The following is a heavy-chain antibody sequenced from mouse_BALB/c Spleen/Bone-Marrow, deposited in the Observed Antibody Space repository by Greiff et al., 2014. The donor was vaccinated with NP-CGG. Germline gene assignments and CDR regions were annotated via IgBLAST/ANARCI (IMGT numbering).Heavy chain of an antibody. Sequence: QVQLQQSGAELAKPGASVKLSCKASGYTFTSYWMHWVKQRPGQGLEWIGEIDPSDSYTNYNQKFKGKATLTVDKSSSTAYMQLSSLTSEDSAVYFCARWLLRYYAMDDWGQGTSVTVSS. V-gene: IGHV1-69*02. CDR2: IDPSDSYT. CDR1: GYTFTSYW. D-gene: IGHD2-3*01. J-gene: IGHJ4*01. CDR3: ARWLLRYYAMDD.